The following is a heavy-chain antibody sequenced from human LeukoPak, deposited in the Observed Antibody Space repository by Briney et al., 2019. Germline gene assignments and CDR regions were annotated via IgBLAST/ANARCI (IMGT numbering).Heavy chain of an antibody. CDR1: GYTFTGYY. V-gene: IGHV1-2*02. CDR3: ARLLWFGEQPPDY. CDR2: INPNSGGR. Sequence: GASVKVSCKASGYTFTGYYVHWVRQAPGQGLEWMGWINPNSGGRNYAQKFQGRVTMTRDTSISTAYMELSRLRSDDTAVYYCARLLWFGEQPPDYWGQGTLVTVSS. D-gene: IGHD3-10*01. J-gene: IGHJ4*02.